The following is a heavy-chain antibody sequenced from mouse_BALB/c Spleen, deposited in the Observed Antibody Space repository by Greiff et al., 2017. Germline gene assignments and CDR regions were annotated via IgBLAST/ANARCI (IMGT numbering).Heavy chain of an antibody. V-gene: IGHV1-69*01. J-gene: IGHJ3*01. CDR1: GYTFTDYW. CDR3: AREAY. CDR2: IDTSDSYT. Sequence: QVQLQQPGAELVMPGASVKMSCKASGYTFTDYWMHWVKQRPGQGLEWIGAIDTSDSYTSYNQKFKGKATLTVDESSSTAYMQLSSLTSEDSAVYYCAREAYWGQGTLVTVSA.